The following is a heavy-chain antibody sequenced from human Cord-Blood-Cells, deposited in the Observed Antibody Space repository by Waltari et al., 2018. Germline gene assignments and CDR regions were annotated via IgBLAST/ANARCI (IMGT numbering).Heavy chain of an antibody. D-gene: IGHD3-10*01. J-gene: IGHJ2*01. CDR1: GGSISSSSYY. Sequence: QLQLQESGPGLVKPSETLSLTCTVSGGSISSSSYYWGWIRQPPGKGLEWIGSIYYSVSPYYNPSLKSRVTIAVDTSKNQFSLKLSSVTAADTAVYYCARPKGTGGLNWYFDLWGRGTLVTVSS. CDR3: ARPKGTGGLNWYFDL. CDR2: IYYSVSP. V-gene: IGHV4-39*07.